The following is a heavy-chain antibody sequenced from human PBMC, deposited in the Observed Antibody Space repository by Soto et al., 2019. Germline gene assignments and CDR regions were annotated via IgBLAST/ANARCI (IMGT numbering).Heavy chain of an antibody. D-gene: IGHD4-17*01. CDR1: GGSFSGYY. Sequence: SESLSLTCAVYGGSFSGYYWSWIRRPPGKGLEWIGEINHSGSTNYNPSLKSRVTISVDTSKSQFSLKLSSVTAADTAVYYCARVLRDYGGNFYDYWGQGTLVTVSS. J-gene: IGHJ4*02. CDR3: ARVLRDYGGNFYDY. V-gene: IGHV4-34*01. CDR2: INHSGST.